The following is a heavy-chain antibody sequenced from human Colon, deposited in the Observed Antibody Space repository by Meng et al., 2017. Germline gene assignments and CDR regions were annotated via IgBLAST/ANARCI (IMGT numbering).Heavy chain of an antibody. Sequence: QVQRLQTGAEVRRPGSSVKLSCKASGVTFNNCAFNWVRQAPGQGLEWMGEIIPIFGKTNYAQKFQGRVTITADGSTNTSFMELSSLISEDSAVYYCARERVATTAVDFWGLGTLVTVSS. CDR1: GVTFNNCA. V-gene: IGHV1-69*01. CDR3: ARERVATTAVDF. CDR2: IIPIFGKT. D-gene: IGHD1-1*01. J-gene: IGHJ4*02.